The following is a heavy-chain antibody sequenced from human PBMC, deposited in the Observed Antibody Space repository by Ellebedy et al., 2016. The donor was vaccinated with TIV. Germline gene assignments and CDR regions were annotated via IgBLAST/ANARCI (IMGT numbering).Heavy chain of an antibody. CDR3: ARDGGRSAGGGMDV. V-gene: IGHV4-59*01. D-gene: IGHD3-16*01. Sequence: SETLSLTXTVSGGSISSYYWSWIRQPPGKGLEWIWYIYYSGSTNYNPSLKSRVTITVDTSKNQFPLKLSSVTAADTAVYYCARDGGRSAGGGMDVWGQGTTVTVSS. J-gene: IGHJ6*02. CDR2: IYYSGST. CDR1: GGSISSYY.